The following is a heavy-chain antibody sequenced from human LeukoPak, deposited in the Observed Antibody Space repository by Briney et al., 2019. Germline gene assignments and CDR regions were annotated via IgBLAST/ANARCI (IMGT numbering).Heavy chain of an antibody. CDR2: ISGSGGST. CDR3: AKASSSGWPYYFDY. CDR1: GFTFNNYV. J-gene: IGHJ4*02. D-gene: IGHD6-25*01. Sequence: GGSLRLSCVVSGFTFNNYVVAWVRQAPGKGLEWVSAISGSGGSTYYADPMKGRFTFSRDNSKNTLYLQMNSLTAEDTAVYYCAKASSSGWPYYFDYWGQGTLVTVSS. V-gene: IGHV3-23*01.